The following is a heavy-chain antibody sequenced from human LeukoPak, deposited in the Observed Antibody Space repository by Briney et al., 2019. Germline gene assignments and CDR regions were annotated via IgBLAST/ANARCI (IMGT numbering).Heavy chain of an antibody. CDR2: IYHSGST. CDR3: ARDSGYDFFDY. D-gene: IGHD5-12*01. J-gene: IGHJ4*02. CDR1: GGSISSGGYS. Sequence: SETLSLTCAVSGGSISSGGYSWSWIRQPPGKGLEWIGYIYHSGSTYYNPSLKSRVTISVDRSKNQFSLKLSSLTAADTAVYFCARDSGYDFFDYWGQGTLVTVSS. V-gene: IGHV4-30-2*01.